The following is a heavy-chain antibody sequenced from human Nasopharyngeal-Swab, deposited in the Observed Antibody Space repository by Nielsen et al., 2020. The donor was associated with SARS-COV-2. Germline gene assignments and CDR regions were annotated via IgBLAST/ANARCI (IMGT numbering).Heavy chain of an antibody. J-gene: IGHJ6*02. CDR1: GFTFSSYW. V-gene: IGHV3-7*01. CDR3: ARHYDFWSGYYNSHFYGMDV. Sequence: GGSLRLSCAASGFTFSSYWMTWVRQAPGKGLEWVANIKHDGGAKTYADSVKGRFTIPRENAKSSLHLQMNSLRAEDTAVYYCARHYDFWSGYYNSHFYGMDVWGQGTTVTVSS. CDR2: IKHDGGAK. D-gene: IGHD3-3*01.